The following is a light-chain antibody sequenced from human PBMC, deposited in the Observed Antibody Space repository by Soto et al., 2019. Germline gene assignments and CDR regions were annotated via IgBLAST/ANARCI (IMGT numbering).Light chain of an antibody. Sequence: DIQMTQSPSSVSAPVGDRVTISCRASQDIDKWLAWYQQKPGKAPKLLISAASTLQSGVPSRFSGSGSGTELTLTIQSLQPDDIATYYCQQASSFPHTFGQGTRLEIK. CDR3: QQASSFPHT. CDR1: QDIDKW. CDR2: AAS. V-gene: IGKV1-12*01. J-gene: IGKJ5*01.